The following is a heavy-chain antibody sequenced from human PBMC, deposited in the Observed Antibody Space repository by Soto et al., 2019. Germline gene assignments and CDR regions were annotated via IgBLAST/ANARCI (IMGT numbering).Heavy chain of an antibody. V-gene: IGHV3-23*01. CDR1: GFSFSSYT. CDR3: AKDRMGASGWFDP. CDR2: VSGNGGNT. D-gene: IGHD1-26*01. Sequence: PGGSLRLSCVASGFSFSSYTMNWVRQAPGKGLEWVSGVSGNGGNTYYADSVKGRFSISRDNSKNTLYLQLNSLRAEDTAIYYCAKDRMGASGWFDPWGQGTPVTVPS. J-gene: IGHJ5*02.